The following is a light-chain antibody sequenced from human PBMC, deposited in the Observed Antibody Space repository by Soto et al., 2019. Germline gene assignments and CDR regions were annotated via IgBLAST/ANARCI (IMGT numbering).Light chain of an antibody. V-gene: IGKV1-39*01. J-gene: IGKJ1*01. CDR3: QQSYSTPQT. CDR2: AAS. CDR1: QSISSY. Sequence: DILMTQSPSSLPASVGDRVTITCLASQSISSYLNWYQQKPGKAPKLLIYAASSLQSGVPSRFSGSGSGTEFTLTIISLQPEDFATYYCQQSYSTPQTFGQGTKVDIK.